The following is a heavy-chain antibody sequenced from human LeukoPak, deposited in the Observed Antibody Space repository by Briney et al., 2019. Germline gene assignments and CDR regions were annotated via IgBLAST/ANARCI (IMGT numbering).Heavy chain of an antibody. J-gene: IGHJ4*02. CDR3: VRRDTGWNYFDY. CDR2: IYYTGKF. Sequence: PSETLSVTCAVSGGSINSHYWGWIRQPPGKGLQWIGDIYYTGKFNYNPSLKSRVTITLDTSKDHLSLNLTSVLAADTAIYYCVRRDTGWNYFDYWGQGILVTVSS. CDR1: GGSINSHY. V-gene: IGHV4-59*08. D-gene: IGHD6-19*01.